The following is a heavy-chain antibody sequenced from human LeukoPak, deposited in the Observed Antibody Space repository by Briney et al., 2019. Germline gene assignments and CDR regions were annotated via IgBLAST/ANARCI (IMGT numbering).Heavy chain of an antibody. Sequence: GESLKISCKGSGYSFTSYWIGWVRQMPGKGLEWMGIIYPGDSDTRYSPSFQGQVTISADKSISTAYLQWSSLKASDTAMYYCARLHRVDGTLHAFDIWGQGTMVTVSS. D-gene: IGHD6-19*01. CDR1: GYSFTSYW. CDR3: ARLHRVDGTLHAFDI. CDR2: IYPGDSDT. V-gene: IGHV5-51*01. J-gene: IGHJ3*02.